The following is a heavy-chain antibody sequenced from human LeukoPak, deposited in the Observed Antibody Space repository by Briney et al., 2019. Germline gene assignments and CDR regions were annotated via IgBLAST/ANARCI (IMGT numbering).Heavy chain of an antibody. Sequence: GASVKVSCTASGYTFSTYGISWIRQAPGQGLEWLGWISGYSDNTKYSEKVQGRVTMTKDTSTSTVYMELRSLRPDDTATYFCARGLAVAGILYWGQGTQITVSS. CDR3: ARGLAVAGILY. D-gene: IGHD6-19*01. CDR2: ISGYSDNT. V-gene: IGHV1-18*04. CDR1: GYTFSTYG. J-gene: IGHJ4*02.